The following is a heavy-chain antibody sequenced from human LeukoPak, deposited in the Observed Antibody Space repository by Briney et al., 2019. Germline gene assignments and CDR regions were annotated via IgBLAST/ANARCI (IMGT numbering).Heavy chain of an antibody. CDR1: GFTFSSYW. J-gene: IGHJ4*02. D-gene: IGHD3-10*01. CDR2: IKQDGSEK. Sequence: GGSLRLSCAASGFTFSSYWMSWVRQAPGKGLEWVANIKQDGSEKYYVDSVKGRLTISRDNAKNSLYLQMNSLRAEDTAVYYCARGRLAPYFGDDFWGQGPLVTVSS. V-gene: IGHV3-7*01. CDR3: ARGRLAPYFGDDF.